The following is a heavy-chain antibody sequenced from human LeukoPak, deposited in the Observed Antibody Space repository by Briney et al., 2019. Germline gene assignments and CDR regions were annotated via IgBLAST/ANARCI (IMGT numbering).Heavy chain of an antibody. V-gene: IGHV3-23*01. J-gene: IGHJ4*02. Sequence: GGALRLSCAASGLTFSSYAMNWVRQASGKGLEWVSGINENGRKTYYADSVKGRFSISRDNSKNTLYLQMSDLRAEDTAVYFCAKITMARTPNYWGQGTLVTVSS. CDR1: GLTFSSYA. D-gene: IGHD3-10*01. CDR3: AKITMARTPNY. CDR2: INENGRKT.